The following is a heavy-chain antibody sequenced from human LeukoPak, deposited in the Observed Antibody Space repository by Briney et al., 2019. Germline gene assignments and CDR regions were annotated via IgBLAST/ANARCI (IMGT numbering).Heavy chain of an antibody. V-gene: IGHV4-39*07. J-gene: IGHJ4*02. CDR2: IYHSGST. CDR3: ARGPPRTWFGELFDTHFDY. Sequence: SETLSLTCTVSGGSISSSSYYWGWIRQPPGKGLEWIGSIYHSGSTYYNPSLKSRVTISVDTSKNQFSLKLSSVTAADTAVYYCARGPPRTWFGELFDTHFDYWGQGTLVTVSS. CDR1: GGSISSSSYY. D-gene: IGHD3-10*01.